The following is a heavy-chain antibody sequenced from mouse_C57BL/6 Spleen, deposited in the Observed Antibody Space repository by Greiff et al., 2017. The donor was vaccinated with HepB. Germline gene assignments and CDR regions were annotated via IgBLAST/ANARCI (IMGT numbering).Heavy chain of an antibody. CDR2: IRLKSDNYAT. J-gene: IGHJ3*01. D-gene: IGHD2-4*01. Sequence: EVKLVESGGGLVQPGGSMKLSCVASGFTFSNYWMNWVRQSPEKGLEWVAQIRLKSDNYATHYAESVKGRFTISRDDSKRSVYLQMNNLRAEDTGIYYCTCYDYGFAYWGQGTLVTVSA. V-gene: IGHV6-3*01. CDR1: GFTFSNYW. CDR3: TCYDYGFAY.